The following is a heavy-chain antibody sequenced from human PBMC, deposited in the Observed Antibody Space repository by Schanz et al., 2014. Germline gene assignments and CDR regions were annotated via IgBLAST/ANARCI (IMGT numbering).Heavy chain of an antibody. Sequence: QLVGSGGGLVQPGGSLRLSCAASGFTFSTYAMSWVRQAPGKGLEWVSAISGSGGSTYYADSVKGRFTISRDNAKNSLYLQMNSLRAEDTAVYYCARDTSYGMDVWGQGTTVTVSS. CDR2: ISGSGGST. CDR3: ARDTSYGMDV. V-gene: IGHV3-23*04. CDR1: GFTFSTYA. D-gene: IGHD5-18*01. J-gene: IGHJ6*02.